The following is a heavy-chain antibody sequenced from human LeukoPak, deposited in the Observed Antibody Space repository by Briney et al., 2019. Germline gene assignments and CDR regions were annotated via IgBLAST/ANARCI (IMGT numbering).Heavy chain of an antibody. CDR2: INHSGST. D-gene: IGHD4-11*01. V-gene: IGHV4-34*01. J-gene: IGHJ3*02. CDR1: GGSFSGYY. Sequence: SETPSLTCAVYGGSFSGYYWSWIRQPPGKGLEWIGEINHSGSTNYNPSLKSRVNISVDTSKNQFSLKLSSVTAADTAVYYCARLPTDDPFDIWGQGTMVTVSS. CDR3: ARLPTDDPFDI.